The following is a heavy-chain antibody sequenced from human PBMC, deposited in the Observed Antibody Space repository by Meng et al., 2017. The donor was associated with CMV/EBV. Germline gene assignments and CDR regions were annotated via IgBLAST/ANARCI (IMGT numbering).Heavy chain of an antibody. CDR1: GFTFDDYA. Sequence: SLKISCAASGFTFDDYAMHWVRQAPGKGLEWVSGISWNSGSIGYADSVKGRFTISRDNAKNSLYLQMNSLRAEDTALYYCAKGSMSSSWYGRIDYWGQGTLVTVSS. J-gene: IGHJ4*02. CDR3: AKGSMSSSWYGRIDY. V-gene: IGHV3-9*01. CDR2: ISWNSGSI. D-gene: IGHD6-13*01.